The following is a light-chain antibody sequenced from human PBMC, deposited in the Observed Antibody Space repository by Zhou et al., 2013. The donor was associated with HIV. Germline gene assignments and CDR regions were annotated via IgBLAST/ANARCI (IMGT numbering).Light chain of an antibody. J-gene: IGKJ1*01. CDR2: GAS. CDR1: QSVSNNY. CDR3: QQYGSSSWT. V-gene: IGKV3-20*01. Sequence: EIVLTQSPGTLSLSPGERATLSCRASQSVSNNYLAWYQQKPGQGPRLLIYGASSRATGIPDRFSGSGSGTDFTLTISRLEPEDFAVYYCQQYGSSSWTFGQGTKVEIK.